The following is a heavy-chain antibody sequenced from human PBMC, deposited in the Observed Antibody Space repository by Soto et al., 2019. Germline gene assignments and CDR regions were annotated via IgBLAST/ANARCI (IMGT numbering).Heavy chain of an antibody. CDR3: AREGKTGPIDY. J-gene: IGHJ4*02. V-gene: IGHV4-34*01. D-gene: IGHD1-7*01. CDR2: INHSGST. CDR1: GGSFSGYY. Sequence: PSETLSLTCAVYGGSFSGYYWSWIRQPPGKGLEWIGEINHSGSTNYNPSLKSRVTISVDTSKNQFSLKLSSVTAADTAVYYCAREGKTGPIDYWGQGTLVTVSS.